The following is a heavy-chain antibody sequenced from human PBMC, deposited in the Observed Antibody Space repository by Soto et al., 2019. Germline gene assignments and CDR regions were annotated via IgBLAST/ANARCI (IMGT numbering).Heavy chain of an antibody. CDR3: AATGYTYGYHSDH. J-gene: IGHJ4*02. CDR2: IDPSGSST. Sequence: PGESLKISCKASGYTFSSYWITWVRQMPGKGLEWMGRIDPSGSSTKYSPSLQGHVTMSIDKSITTAHLQWTSLKVSDTAIYYCAATGYTYGYHSDHWGQGTQVTVSS. V-gene: IGHV5-10-1*01. D-gene: IGHD5-18*01. CDR1: GYTFSSYW.